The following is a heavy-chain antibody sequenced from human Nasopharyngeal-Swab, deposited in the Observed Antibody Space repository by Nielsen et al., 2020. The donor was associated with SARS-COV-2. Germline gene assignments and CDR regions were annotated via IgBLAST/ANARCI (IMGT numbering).Heavy chain of an antibody. CDR2: VAYRGTP. V-gene: IGHV4-31*03. J-gene: IGHJ4*02. D-gene: IGHD6-13*01. CDR1: GGSISSRGYY. CDR3: ARGIASVGPPFFDS. Sequence: SETLSLTCTVSGGSISSRGYYWTWIRQHPGKGLEWIGYVAYRGTPYYKSSIESRIAISLDTSKNQFSLKVTSVPVADTAVYLCARGIASVGPPFFDSWGQGILVTVSS.